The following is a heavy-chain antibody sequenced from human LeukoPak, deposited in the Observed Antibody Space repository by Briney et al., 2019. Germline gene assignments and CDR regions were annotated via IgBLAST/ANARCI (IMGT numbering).Heavy chain of an antibody. D-gene: IGHD2/OR15-2a*01. CDR2: INNIASHI. CDR3: TRDATQYLRYGYFDS. J-gene: IGHJ4*02. CDR1: GFTFSNSA. Sequence: PGGSLRLSCAASGFTFSNSAMNWVRQAPGKGLEWVSSINNIASHIYYVDSVRGRFTISRDNAKNSVSLQMSNLRAEDTAVYYCTRDATQYLRYGYFDSWGQGILVTVSS. V-gene: IGHV3-21*01.